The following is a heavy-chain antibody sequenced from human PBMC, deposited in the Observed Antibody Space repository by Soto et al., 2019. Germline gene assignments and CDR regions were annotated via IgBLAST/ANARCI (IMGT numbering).Heavy chain of an antibody. J-gene: IGHJ3*02. CDR1: GGSISSGGYY. Sequence: SETLSLTCTVSGGSISSGGYYWSWIRQHPGKGLEWIGYIYYSGSTYYNPSLKSRVTISVDTSKNQFSLKLSSVTAADTAVYYCARDEWKDYAFDIWGQGTMVTV. D-gene: IGHD1-1*01. CDR2: IYYSGST. CDR3: ARDEWKDYAFDI. V-gene: IGHV4-31*03.